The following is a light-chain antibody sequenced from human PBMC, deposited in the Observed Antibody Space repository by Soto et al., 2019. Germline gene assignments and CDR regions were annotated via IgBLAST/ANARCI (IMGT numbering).Light chain of an antibody. CDR2: HVS. CDR3: MQGRHWPYT. CDR1: QSLIHSDGNTY. Sequence: DVVVTQSPLSLPVTLGQPASISCRSSQSLIHSDGNTYLHWFQQRPGQSPRRLIYHVSTRDSGVPDRFSGSGSGTDFTLEISGVEAEDVGVYYCMQGRHWPYTFGPGTTVDIK. J-gene: IGKJ3*01. V-gene: IGKV2-30*02.